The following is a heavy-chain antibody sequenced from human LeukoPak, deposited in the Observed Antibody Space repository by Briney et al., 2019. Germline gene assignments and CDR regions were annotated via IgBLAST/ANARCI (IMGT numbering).Heavy chain of an antibody. D-gene: IGHD3-22*01. J-gene: IGHJ3*02. CDR1: GYTFTGYY. V-gene: IGHV1-46*01. CDR3: ARDPDYYDSSGYYARERDAFDI. CDR2: INPSGSYT. Sequence: GASVKVSCKASGYTFTGYYMHWVRQAPGQGPEWMGIINPSGSYTSHAQKFQGRVTMTRDTSTSTVYMELSSLRSEDTAVYYCARDPDYYDSSGYYARERDAFDIWGQGTMVTVSS.